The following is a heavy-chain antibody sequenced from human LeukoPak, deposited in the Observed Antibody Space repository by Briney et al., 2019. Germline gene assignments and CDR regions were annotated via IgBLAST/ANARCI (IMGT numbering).Heavy chain of an antibody. Sequence: SETLSLTCTVSGGSISSYYWSWIRQPPGEGLEWIGYIYYSGSTNYNPSLKSRVTISVDTSKNQFSLKLSSVTAADTAVYYCARQGWLRFGGPEYGMDVWGQGTTVTVSS. V-gene: IGHV4-59*08. J-gene: IGHJ6*02. CDR2: IYYSGST. CDR3: ARQGWLRFGGPEYGMDV. CDR1: GGSISSYY. D-gene: IGHD5-12*01.